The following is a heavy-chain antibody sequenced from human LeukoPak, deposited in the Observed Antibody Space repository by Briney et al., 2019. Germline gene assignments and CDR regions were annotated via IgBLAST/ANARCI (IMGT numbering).Heavy chain of an antibody. J-gene: IGHJ4*02. Sequence: KSSETLSLTCAVSGGSIRGSNWWSWVRQPPGKGREWIGDIYQSGSTNYKPSLKSRVTISVDKSKNQFSLKLSSVTAADTGVYYCARGDSSGYPDCWGQGTLVTVSS. D-gene: IGHD3-22*01. CDR2: IYQSGST. CDR3: ARGDSSGYPDC. CDR1: GGSIRGSNW. V-gene: IGHV4-4*02.